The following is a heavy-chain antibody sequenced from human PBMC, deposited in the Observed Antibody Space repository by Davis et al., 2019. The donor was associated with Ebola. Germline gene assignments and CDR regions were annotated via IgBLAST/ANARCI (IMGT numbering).Heavy chain of an antibody. V-gene: IGHV4-34*01. CDR2: INHSGST. D-gene: IGHD5-18*01. CDR3: ARGRGRIQLWYTY. Sequence: PSETLSLTCAVYGGSFSGYYWSWIRQPPGKGLEWIGEINHSGSTNYNPSLKSRVTISVDTSKNQFSLKLSSVTAADTAVYYCARGRGRIQLWYTYWGQGTLVTVSS. J-gene: IGHJ4*02. CDR1: GGSFSGYY.